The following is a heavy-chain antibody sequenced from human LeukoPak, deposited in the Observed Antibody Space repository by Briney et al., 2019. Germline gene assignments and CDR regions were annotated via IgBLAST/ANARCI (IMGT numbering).Heavy chain of an antibody. Sequence: GGSLRLSCAASGFSFSSHGMNWVRQAPGKGLEGVAGISPSGDITYYADSVKGRFTISRDNSKNTVYLQMDSLRFEDAAVYYCAQHLAYIRFDNWGQGTLVTVS. CDR3: AQHLAYIRFDN. J-gene: IGHJ4*02. V-gene: IGHV3-23*01. CDR1: GFSFSSHG. CDR2: ISPSGDIT. D-gene: IGHD1-1*01.